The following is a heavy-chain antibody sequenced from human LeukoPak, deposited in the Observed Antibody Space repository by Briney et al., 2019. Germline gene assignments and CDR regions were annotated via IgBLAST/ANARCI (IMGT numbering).Heavy chain of an antibody. D-gene: IGHD3-22*01. CDR1: GSSLSSYY. V-gene: IGHV4-59*08. J-gene: IGHJ3*02. CDR3: ARRPHDYYDSSGYYPDAFDI. Sequence: SETLSLTCTVSGSSLSSYYWSWIRQPPGKGLEWIGYIYYSGSTNYNPSLKSRVTISVDTSKNQFSLKLSSVTAADTAVYYCARRPHDYYDSSGYYPDAFDIWGQGTMVTVSS. CDR2: IYYSGST.